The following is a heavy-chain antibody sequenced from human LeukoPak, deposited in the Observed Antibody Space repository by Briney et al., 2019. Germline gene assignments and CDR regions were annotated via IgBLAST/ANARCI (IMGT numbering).Heavy chain of an antibody. CDR2: INTGGDNT. CDR1: GFTFSSYA. Sequence: GGTLRLSCAASGFTFSSYAMSWVRQAPGRGLEWVSTINTGGDNTYYADSVKGRFTISRDNSKNTVYLQMNSLRVEDTAVYYCARGDGVYVYWGQGTLVTVSS. D-gene: IGHD5/OR15-5a*01. V-gene: IGHV3-23*01. J-gene: IGHJ4*02. CDR3: ARGDGVYVY.